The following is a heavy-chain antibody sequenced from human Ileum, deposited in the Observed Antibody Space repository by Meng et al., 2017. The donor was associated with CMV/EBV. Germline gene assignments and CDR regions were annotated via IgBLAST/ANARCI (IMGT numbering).Heavy chain of an antibody. J-gene: IGHJ5*02. CDR3: ARAQTNWIPLSIAARGEFDP. V-gene: IGHV4-34*01. D-gene: IGHD6-6*01. CDR2: INHSGST. CDR1: GGSFVDYY. Sequence: QVKFQPCGQAQLKPLETLSLSSVVRGGSFVDYYWSWIRQPPGKGLGGIRDINHSGSTNYNPTLKSRLIISVDTSKNQFSLRLSSVTAADTAVYYCARAQTNWIPLSIAARGEFDPWGQGILVTVSS.